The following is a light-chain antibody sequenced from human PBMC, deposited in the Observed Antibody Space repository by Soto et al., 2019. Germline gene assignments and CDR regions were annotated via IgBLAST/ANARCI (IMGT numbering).Light chain of an antibody. J-gene: IGKJ4*01. V-gene: IGKV3D-15*01. CDR2: DAS. CDR1: QNIGRA. CDR3: QQYNNWPLT. Sequence: VLTHSPSAMSVSPVQIVTLSYGASQNIGRALAWYQQKPGQPPRLIIHDASTRATGIPARFSGSQSGTEFTLTISSLLSEDFAVYSCQQYNNWPLTFGGGSKVDIK.